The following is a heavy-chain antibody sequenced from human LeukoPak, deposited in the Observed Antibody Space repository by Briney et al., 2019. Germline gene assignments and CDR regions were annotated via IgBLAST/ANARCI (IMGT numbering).Heavy chain of an antibody. CDR1: GGSISSGGYY. CDR2: IYYSGST. J-gene: IGHJ6*03. V-gene: IGHV4-61*08. Sequence: PSETLSLTCTVSGGSISSGGYYWSWIRQPPGKGLEWIGYIYYSGSTNYNPSLKSRVTISVDTSKNQFSLKLSSVTAADTAVYYCARETSQKGAHYMDVWGKGTTVTISS. D-gene: IGHD3-16*01. CDR3: ARETSQKGAHYMDV.